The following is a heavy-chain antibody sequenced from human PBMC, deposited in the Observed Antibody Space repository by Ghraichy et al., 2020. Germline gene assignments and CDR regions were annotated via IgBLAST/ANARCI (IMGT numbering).Heavy chain of an antibody. V-gene: IGHV4-34*01. CDR2: INHSGST. J-gene: IGHJ4*02. D-gene: IGHD6-13*01. CDR3: TGGRKSSQQLVPLPFDY. CDR1: NGPFDSYY. Sequence: SQTLSLTCAVYNGPFDSYYWSWIRQPPGKGLEWIGEINHSGSTNYNPSLKSRVTISVDRSKNQFSLRLSSVTAADTAVYCWTGGRKSSQQLVPLPFDYWGQGTLVTGSS.